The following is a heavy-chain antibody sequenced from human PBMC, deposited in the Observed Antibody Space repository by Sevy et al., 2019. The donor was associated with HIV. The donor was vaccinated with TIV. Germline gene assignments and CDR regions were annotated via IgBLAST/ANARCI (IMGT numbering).Heavy chain of an antibody. D-gene: IGHD5-12*01. CDR2: INLDGSEK. V-gene: IGHV3-7*01. CDR3: ARIEWLYFDY. J-gene: IGHJ4*02. Sequence: GGSLRLSCAASGFTFSNYWMSWVRQAPGKGLEWVANINLDGSEKYYVDSVKGRFTISRDNAKNSVYLQMNSLRAEDTAVYYYARIEWLYFDYWGQGNLVTVSS. CDR1: GFTFSNYW.